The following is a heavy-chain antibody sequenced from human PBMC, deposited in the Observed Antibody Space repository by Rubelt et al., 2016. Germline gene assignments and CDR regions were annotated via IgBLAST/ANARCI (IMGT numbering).Heavy chain of an antibody. V-gene: IGHV1-46*01. D-gene: IGHD4-17*01. Sequence: QVQLVQSGAEVKKPGASVKVSCKASGYTFTSYYMHWVRQAPGQGLEGMGIINPSGGSTSYVQKFQGRVTMTRDASTSTVYMELSSLRSEDTAVYYCAREQETTVTIEGVLGYWGQGTLVTVSS. J-gene: IGHJ4*02. CDR3: AREQETTVTIEGVLGY. CDR1: GYTFTSYY. CDR2: INPSGGST.